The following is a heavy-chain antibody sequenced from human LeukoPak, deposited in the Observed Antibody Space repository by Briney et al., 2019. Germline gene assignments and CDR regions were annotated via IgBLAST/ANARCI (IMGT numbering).Heavy chain of an antibody. J-gene: IGHJ4*02. Sequence: PGGSLRLSCAASGVTFSSYAMSWVRRAPGKGLEWVSAISGSGGSTYYADSVKGRFTISRDNSKHTLYLQMNSLRAEDTAVYYCAKDLSYAFDYWGQGTLVTVSS. D-gene: IGHD5-18*01. V-gene: IGHV3-23*01. CDR2: ISGSGGST. CDR1: GVTFSSYA. CDR3: AKDLSYAFDY.